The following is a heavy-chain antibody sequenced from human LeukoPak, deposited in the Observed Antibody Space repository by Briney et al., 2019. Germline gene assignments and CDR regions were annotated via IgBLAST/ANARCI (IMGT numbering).Heavy chain of an antibody. Sequence: AEPLSLPCTVSGGPISSYHGSWPRQPPGKGLEWVGYIYYSGSTNYNLSLKSRVTRSGDTSKNQFALELSSVTAADTAVYYCARDRGRGVDYWGQGTLVTVSS. V-gene: IGHV4-59*01. D-gene: IGHD3-10*01. CDR3: ARDRGRGVDY. CDR2: IYYSGST. J-gene: IGHJ4*02. CDR1: GGPISSYH.